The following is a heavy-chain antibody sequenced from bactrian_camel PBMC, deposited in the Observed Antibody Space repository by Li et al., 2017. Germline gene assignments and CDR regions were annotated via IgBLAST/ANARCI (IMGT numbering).Heavy chain of an antibody. J-gene: IGHJ4*01. V-gene: IGHV3S53*01. D-gene: IGHD4*01. CDR1: GSTDIVSC. CDR3: AASGFILGGYCSRSFKF. CDR2: IDNHRDT. Sequence: HVQLVESGGDSVQAGGALNLSCAASGSTDIVSCMAWFRQAEGKERELVASIDNHRDTTYADPVKGRFTISKDNDGKTLYLRMSSLKPEDAATYYCAASGFILGGYCSRSFKFWGQGTQVTVS.